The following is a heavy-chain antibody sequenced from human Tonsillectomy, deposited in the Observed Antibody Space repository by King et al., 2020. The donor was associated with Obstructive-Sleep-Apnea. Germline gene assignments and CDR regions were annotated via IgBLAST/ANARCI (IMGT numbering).Heavy chain of an antibody. CDR1: GFTFSGSA. CDR3: TKHGDPDDS. D-gene: IGHD3-3*01. V-gene: IGHV3-73*01. J-gene: IGHJ5*01. CDR2: IRSKADNYAT. Sequence: VQLVESGGGLVQPGGSLKLSCAASGFTFSGSAMHLVRQASGKGLEWVGRIRSKADNYATAYAASVKGRFTISRDDSKNTAYLQMNSLKTEDTAMYYCTKHGDPDDSWGQGTLVTVSP.